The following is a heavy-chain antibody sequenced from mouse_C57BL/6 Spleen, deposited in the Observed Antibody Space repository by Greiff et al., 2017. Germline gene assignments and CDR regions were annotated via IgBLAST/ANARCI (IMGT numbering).Heavy chain of an antibody. Sequence: VHVKQSGAELVRPGASVKLSCTASGFNIKDDYMHWVKQRPEQGLEWIGWIDPENGDTEYASKFQGKATITADTSSNTAYLQLSSLTSEDTAVYYCTTDYDYDVLFAYWGQGTLVTVSA. CDR2: IDPENGDT. CDR3: TTDYDYDVLFAY. J-gene: IGHJ3*01. CDR1: GFNIKDDY. V-gene: IGHV14-4*01. D-gene: IGHD2-4*01.